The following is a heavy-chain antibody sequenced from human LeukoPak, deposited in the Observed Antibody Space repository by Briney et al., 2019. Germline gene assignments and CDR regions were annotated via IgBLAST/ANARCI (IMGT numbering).Heavy chain of an antibody. CDR2: INHSGST. CDR1: GGSISSGYS. D-gene: IGHD3-10*01. V-gene: IGHV4-34*01. Sequence: PSETLSLTCTVSGGSISSGYSWGWIRQPPGKGLEWIGEINHSGSTNYNPSLESRVTISVDTSKNQSSLRLSSVTAADTAVYYCATGRCTGWGSGIKADYSCYDMDVWGQGTTVTVSS. J-gene: IGHJ6*02. CDR3: ATGRCTGWGSGIKADYSCYDMDV.